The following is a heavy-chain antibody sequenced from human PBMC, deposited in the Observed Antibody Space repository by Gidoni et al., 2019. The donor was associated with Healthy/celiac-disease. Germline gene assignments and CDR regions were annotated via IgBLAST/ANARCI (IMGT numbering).Heavy chain of an antibody. J-gene: IGHJ5*02. V-gene: IGHV4-34*01. CDR1: GGSFSGYY. CDR2: INHSGST. Sequence: QVQLQQWGAGLLKPSETLSLTCAVYGGSFSGYYWSWIRQPPGKGLEWIGEINHSGSTNYNPSLKSRVTISVDTSKNQFSLKLSSVTAADTAVYYCARRRVVPAAIRGNWFDPWGQGTLVTVSS. CDR3: ARRRVVPAAIRGNWFDP. D-gene: IGHD2-2*02.